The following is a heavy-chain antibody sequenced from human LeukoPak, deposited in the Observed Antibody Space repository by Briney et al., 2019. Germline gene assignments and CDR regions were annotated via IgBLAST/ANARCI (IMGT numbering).Heavy chain of an antibody. CDR3: ARDGGGSNRCLD. CDR1: GGSISGYF. D-gene: IGHD3-16*02. J-gene: IGHJ1*01. V-gene: IGHV4-4*07. CDR2: IYATGTT. Sequence: PSETLSLTCTVSGGSISGYFWSWIRQPAGKGLEWIGRIYATGTTNYNPSLKSRVTMSLDTSKNQFSLNLTSVTAADTAVYYCARDGGGSNRCLDWGQGTLVTVSS.